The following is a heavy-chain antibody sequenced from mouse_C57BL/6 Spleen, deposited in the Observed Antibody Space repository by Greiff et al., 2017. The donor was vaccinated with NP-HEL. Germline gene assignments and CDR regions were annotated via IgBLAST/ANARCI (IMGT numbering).Heavy chain of an antibody. CDR2: ISSGGSYT. J-gene: IGHJ4*01. CDR3: ARHSGVLYFDAMDY. CDR1: GFTFSSYG. D-gene: IGHD2-1*01. Sequence: EVQGVESGGDLVKPGGSLKLSCAASGFTFSSYGMSWFRQTPDKRLEWVATISSGGSYTYYPDSVKGRFTISRDNAKNTLYLQMSSLKSEDTAMYYCARHSGVLYFDAMDYWGQGTSVTVSS. V-gene: IGHV5-6*01.